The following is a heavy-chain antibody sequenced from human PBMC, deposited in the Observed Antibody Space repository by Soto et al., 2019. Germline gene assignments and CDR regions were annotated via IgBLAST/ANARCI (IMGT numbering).Heavy chain of an antibody. J-gene: IGHJ6*02. CDR2: ISYDGSNK. CDR1: GFTFSSYA. D-gene: IGHD2-21*02. CDR3: ARAYCGGDCYFCLCDGTDV. V-gene: IGHV3-30-3*01. Sequence: GGSLRLSCAASGFTFSSYAMHWVRQAPGKGLEWVAVISYDGSNKYYADSVKGRFTISRDNSKNTLYLQMNSLRAEDTAVYYCARAYCGGDCYFCLCDGTDVWGQGTTVTVSS.